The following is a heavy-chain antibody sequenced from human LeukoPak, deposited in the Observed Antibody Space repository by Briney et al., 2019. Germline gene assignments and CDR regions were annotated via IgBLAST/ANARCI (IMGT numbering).Heavy chain of an antibody. J-gene: IGHJ5*02. CDR2: IYTTRST. CDR1: GVSISSYY. CDR3: ARDRVEPATAHFDP. D-gene: IGHD6-13*01. Sequence: SETLSLTCAVSGVSISSYYWRWISKPAGKGLEWIGRIYTTRSTKYNPSLNNRVTISVDQSKNKLSLNLSSVTAADTAVYFCARDRVEPATAHFDPWGQGTVVTVSS. V-gene: IGHV4-4*07.